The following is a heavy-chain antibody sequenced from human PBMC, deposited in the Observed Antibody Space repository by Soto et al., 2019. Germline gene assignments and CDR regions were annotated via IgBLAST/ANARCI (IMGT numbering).Heavy chain of an antibody. CDR1: GYTLTELS. J-gene: IGHJ6*02. D-gene: IGHD6-13*01. Sequence: ASVKVSCKVSGYTLTELSMHWVRQAPGKGLEWMGGFDPEDGETIYAQKFQGRVTMTEDTSTETAYMELSSLRSEDTAVYYCATAVTSSWPDYYYYYGMDVWGQGTTVTVSS. V-gene: IGHV1-24*01. CDR3: ATAVTSSWPDYYYYYGMDV. CDR2: FDPEDGET.